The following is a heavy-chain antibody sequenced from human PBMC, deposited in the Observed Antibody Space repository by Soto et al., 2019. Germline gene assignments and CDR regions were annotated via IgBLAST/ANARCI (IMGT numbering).Heavy chain of an antibody. CDR1: GFTFSSYG. V-gene: IGHV3-33*01. Sequence: GGSLRLSCAASGFTFSSYGMHWVRQAPGKGLEWLAIIWFDGSKKYYADSVKGRFTISRDNSKSTLYVEMNSLRVEDTAVYYCVRLRGVGAEQSMDVWGQGTTVTVSS. D-gene: IGHD6-13*01. J-gene: IGHJ6*02. CDR3: VRLRGVGAEQSMDV. CDR2: IWFDGSKK.